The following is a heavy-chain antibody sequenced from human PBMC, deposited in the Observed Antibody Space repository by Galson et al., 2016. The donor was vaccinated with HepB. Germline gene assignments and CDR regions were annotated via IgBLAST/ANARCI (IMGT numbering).Heavy chain of an antibody. Sequence: SLRLSCAASGFTFSNFAMTWVRQAPGKGLEWVSLISGSGGGIYYADSVKGRVTISRDNSKNTLYLQMNSLRGEDTAVYYCAREGYGDFDQIPNYYYYGLDVWGQVTTVAVSS. D-gene: IGHD4-17*01. J-gene: IGHJ6*02. CDR3: AREGYGDFDQIPNYYYYGLDV. V-gene: IGHV3-23*01. CDR2: ISGSGGGI. CDR1: GFTFSNFA.